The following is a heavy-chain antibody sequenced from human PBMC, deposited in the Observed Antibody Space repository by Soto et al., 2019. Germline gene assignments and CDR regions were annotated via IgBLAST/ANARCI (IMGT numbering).Heavy chain of an antibody. Sequence: SETLSLTCTVSGGSISSYYWSWIRQPPGKGLEWIGYIYYSGSTNYNPSLKSRVTISVDTSKNQFSLKLSSVTAADTAVYYCARDRSTYGGGGTGEVKENWFDPWGQGALVTVS. CDR2: IYYSGST. CDR3: ARDRSTYGGGGTGEVKENWFDP. D-gene: IGHD2-8*01. CDR1: GGSISSYY. V-gene: IGHV4-59*01. J-gene: IGHJ5*02.